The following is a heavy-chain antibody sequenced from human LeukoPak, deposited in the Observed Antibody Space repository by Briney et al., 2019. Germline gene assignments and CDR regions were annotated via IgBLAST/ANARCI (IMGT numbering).Heavy chain of an antibody. CDR3: ARGGNRFGGFYFDY. D-gene: IGHD3-10*01. V-gene: IGHV4-31*03. CDR1: ADSLSSGGHY. J-gene: IGHJ4*02. Sequence: SQTLSLTCTVSADSLSSGGHYWAWLRQFPGKGLESIGFIHHSGRSRHNPSLKDRVAISVDTSRKQFALKLSSVTAADTAMYYCARGGNRFGGFYFDYWGRGIQVIVSS. CDR2: IHHSGRS.